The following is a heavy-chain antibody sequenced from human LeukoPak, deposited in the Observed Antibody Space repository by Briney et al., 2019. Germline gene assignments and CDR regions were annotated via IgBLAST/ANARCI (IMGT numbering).Heavy chain of an antibody. CDR2: ISGRGGST. CDR3: AKTLTDYSTSWYPVGD. D-gene: IGHD2-2*01. J-gene: IGHJ4*02. V-gene: IGHV3-23*01. CDR1: EFTFSSYA. Sequence: PGGSLRLSCAASEFTFSSYAMSWVRQAPRKGLEWVSSISGRGGSTKYADSVKGRFTISRDNSKNTLFLQMNSLRAEDTAVYYCAKTLTDYSTSWYPVGDWGQGTLVTVSS.